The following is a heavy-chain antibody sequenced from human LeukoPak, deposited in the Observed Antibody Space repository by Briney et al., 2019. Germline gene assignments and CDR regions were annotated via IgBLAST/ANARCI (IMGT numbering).Heavy chain of an antibody. CDR3: ASAGIAVAGTLWDY. D-gene: IGHD6-19*01. V-gene: IGHV4-34*01. CDR1: GGSFSGYY. CDR2: INHSGST. J-gene: IGHJ4*02. Sequence: PSETPSLTCAVYGGSFSGYYWSWIRQPPGKGLEWIGEINHSGSTNYNPSLKSRVTISVDTSKNQFSLKLSSVTAADTAVYYCASAGIAVAGTLWDYWGQGTLVTVSS.